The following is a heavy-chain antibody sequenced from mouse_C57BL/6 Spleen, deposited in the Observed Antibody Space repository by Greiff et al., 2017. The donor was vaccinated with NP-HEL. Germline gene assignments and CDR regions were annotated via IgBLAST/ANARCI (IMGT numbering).Heavy chain of an antibody. CDR2: IYPRSGNT. CDR3: ARSGFITTVVVFDY. V-gene: IGHV1-81*01. D-gene: IGHD1-1*01. Sequence: VQLQQSGAELARPGASVKLSCKASGYTFTSYGISWVKQRTGQGLEWIGEIYPRSGNTYYNEKFKGKATLTADKSSSTAYMELRSLTSEDSAVYFCARSGFITTVVVFDYWGQGTTLTVSS. CDR1: GYTFTSYG. J-gene: IGHJ2*01.